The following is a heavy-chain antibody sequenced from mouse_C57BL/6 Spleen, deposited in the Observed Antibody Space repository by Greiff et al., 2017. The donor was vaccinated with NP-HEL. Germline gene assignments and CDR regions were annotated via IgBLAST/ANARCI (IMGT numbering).Heavy chain of an antibody. D-gene: IGHD1-1*01. V-gene: IGHV1-22*01. CDR2: INPNNGGT. Sequence: EVQLQQSGPELVKPGASVKMSCKASGYTFTDYNMHWVKQSHGKSLEWIGYINPNNGGTSYNQKFKGKATLTVNKSSSTAYMELRSLTSEDSAVYYCARGIYYPFYFDYWGQGTTLTVSS. CDR3: ARGIYYPFYFDY. CDR1: GYTFTDYN. J-gene: IGHJ2*01.